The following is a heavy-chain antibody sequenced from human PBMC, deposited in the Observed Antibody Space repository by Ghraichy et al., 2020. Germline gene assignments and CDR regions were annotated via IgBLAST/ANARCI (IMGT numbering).Heavy chain of an antibody. V-gene: IGHV4-34*01. D-gene: IGHD6-19*01. J-gene: IGHJ4*02. Sequence: LRLSCAVYGGSFSGYYWSWIRQPPGKGLEWIGEINHSGSTNYNPSLKSRVTISVDTSKNQFSLKLSSVTAADTAVYYCARCGYSGWYPDYWGQGTLVTVSS. CDR3: ARCGYSGWYPDY. CDR2: INHSGST. CDR1: GGSFSGYY.